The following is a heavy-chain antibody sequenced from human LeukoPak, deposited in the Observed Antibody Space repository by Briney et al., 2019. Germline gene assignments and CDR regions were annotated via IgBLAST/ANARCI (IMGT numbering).Heavy chain of an antibody. CDR2: INSDATET. V-gene: IGHV3-74*01. CDR1: GFSFSIYY. Sequence: GGSLRLSCAASGFSFSIYYMHWVRHAPGKGLVWVSRINSDATETVYADSVRGRFTISRDNAKNTIYLQMNSLRGEGTAVYYCVLDGLGSPRWGQGTLVTVSS. CDR3: VLDGLGSPR. D-gene: IGHD3-10*01. J-gene: IGHJ4*02.